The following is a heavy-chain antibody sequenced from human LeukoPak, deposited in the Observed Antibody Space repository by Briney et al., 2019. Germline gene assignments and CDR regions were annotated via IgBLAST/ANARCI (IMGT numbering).Heavy chain of an antibody. D-gene: IGHD3-10*01. J-gene: IGHJ5*02. CDR1: GGSISSGSYY. Sequence: SETLSLTCTVSGGSISSGSYYWSWIRQPAGKGLEWIGRIYTSGSTNYNPSLKSRVTISVDTSKNQFSLKLSSVTAADTAVYYCAREKQEGIDPWGQGTLVTVSS. CDR3: AREKQEGIDP. V-gene: IGHV4-61*02. CDR2: IYTSGST.